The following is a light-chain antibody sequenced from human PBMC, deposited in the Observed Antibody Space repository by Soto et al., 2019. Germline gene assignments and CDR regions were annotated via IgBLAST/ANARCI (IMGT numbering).Light chain of an antibody. V-gene: IGKV1-33*01. Sequence: DIQMTQSPSSLSASVGDRVTITCRASQDISNYLNWYQHKPGKAPKLLIYDAFNLKTGVPSRFSGSGSGTDFTFTISSLQPEDIATYYCQQYDKIPPLTFGGGTKVDIK. CDR3: QQYDKIPPLT. CDR2: DAF. CDR1: QDISNY. J-gene: IGKJ4*01.